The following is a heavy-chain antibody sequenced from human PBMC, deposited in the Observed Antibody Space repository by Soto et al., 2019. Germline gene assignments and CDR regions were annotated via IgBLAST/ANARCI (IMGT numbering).Heavy chain of an antibody. V-gene: IGHV3-48*01. Sequence: EVHLVESGGRLVQPGGSLRLSCAASGFRFSDYSMNWVRQAPGRGLEWVSYISSSSFTIHYADSVEGRFAISRDNAKNSLYRQMNSLRVEDTAVYYCARDYIDFWSSHFDDWGQGALVSVSS. D-gene: IGHD3-3*01. CDR1: GFRFSDYS. CDR2: ISSSSFTI. J-gene: IGHJ4*02. CDR3: ARDYIDFWSSHFDD.